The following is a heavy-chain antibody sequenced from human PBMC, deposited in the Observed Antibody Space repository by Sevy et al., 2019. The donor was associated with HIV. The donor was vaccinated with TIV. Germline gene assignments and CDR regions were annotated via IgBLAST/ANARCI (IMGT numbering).Heavy chain of an antibody. V-gene: IGHV4-59*01. Sequence: SETLSLTCTVSGGSISAYYWSWIRQPPGKGLEWIGYIHSTGNTKYNPSLESRVTISVDTSKNQFSLKLSSVTAADTAIYYCARAPPVRSGDDSLNWFAPWGQGTLVTVSS. CDR1: GGSISAYY. CDR2: IHSTGNT. CDR3: ARAPPVRSGDDSLNWFAP. J-gene: IGHJ5*02. D-gene: IGHD5-12*01.